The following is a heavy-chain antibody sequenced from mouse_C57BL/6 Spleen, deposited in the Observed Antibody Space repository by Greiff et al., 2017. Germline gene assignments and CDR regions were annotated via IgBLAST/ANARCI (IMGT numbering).Heavy chain of an antibody. Sequence: DVKLQESGPGLVKPSQSLSLTCSVTGYSITSGYYWNWIRQFPGNKLEWMGYISYDGSNNYNPSLKNRISITRDTSKNQFFLKLNSVTTEDTATYYCARREGYYYGSSYAMDYWGQGTSVTVSS. J-gene: IGHJ4*01. V-gene: IGHV3-6*01. CDR1: GYSITSGYY. CDR2: ISYDGSN. D-gene: IGHD1-1*01. CDR3: ARREGYYYGSSYAMDY.